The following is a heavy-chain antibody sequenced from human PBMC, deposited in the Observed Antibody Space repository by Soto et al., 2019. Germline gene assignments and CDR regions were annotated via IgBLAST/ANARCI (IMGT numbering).Heavy chain of an antibody. CDR2: ISGSGGST. D-gene: IGHD3-3*01. V-gene: IGHV3-23*01. J-gene: IGHJ4*02. CDR1: GLTFCSYA. Sequence: GGSMRLSCAASGLTFCSYAMSGVRQAPGKGLEWVSVISGSGGSTYYADSVKGRFTISRDNSKNTLYLQMNSLRAEDTAVYYCAKSIMRYDFWSGYSAPIDYWGQGTLVTVSS. CDR3: AKSIMRYDFWSGYSAPIDY.